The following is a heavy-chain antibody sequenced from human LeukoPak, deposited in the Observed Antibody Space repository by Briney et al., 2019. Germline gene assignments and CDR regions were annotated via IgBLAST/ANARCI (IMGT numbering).Heavy chain of an antibody. Sequence: SETLSLTCAVYGGSFSGYYWSWIRQPPGKGLEWIGEINHSGSTNYNPSLKSRVTISVDTSKNQFSPKLSSVTAADTAVYYCARGRYYGSGSTLPDYWGQGTLVTVSS. CDR2: INHSGST. D-gene: IGHD3-10*01. V-gene: IGHV4-34*01. CDR1: GGSFSGYY. J-gene: IGHJ4*02. CDR3: ARGRYYGSGSTLPDY.